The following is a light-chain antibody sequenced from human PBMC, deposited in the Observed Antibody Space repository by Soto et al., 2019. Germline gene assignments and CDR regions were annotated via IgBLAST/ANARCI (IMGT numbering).Light chain of an antibody. CDR2: EVI. J-gene: IGLJ1*01. CDR3: NSYTTSNIFV. V-gene: IGLV2-14*03. Sequence: QSALAQPASVSGSPGQAITVSCSGASSDIGAHNFVSWYQQHPGKAPKLIIYEVINRPSGVSDRFSGSKSGNTASLTISGLQSEDEADYYCNSYTTSNIFVFGSGTKVTVL. CDR1: SSDIGAHNF.